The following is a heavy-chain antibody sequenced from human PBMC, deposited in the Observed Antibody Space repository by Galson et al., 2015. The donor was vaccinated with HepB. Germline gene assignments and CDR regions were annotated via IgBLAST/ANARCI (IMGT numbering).Heavy chain of an antibody. V-gene: IGHV1-46*01. CDR3: ARGQHPTYYDFWSGYYYYYYYGMDV. J-gene: IGHJ6*02. Sequence: GLEWMGIINPSGGSTSYAQKFQGRVTMTRDTSTSTVYMELSSLRSEDTAVYYCARGQHPTYYDFWSGYYYYYYYGMDVWGQGTTVTVSS. CDR2: INPSGGST. D-gene: IGHD3-3*01.